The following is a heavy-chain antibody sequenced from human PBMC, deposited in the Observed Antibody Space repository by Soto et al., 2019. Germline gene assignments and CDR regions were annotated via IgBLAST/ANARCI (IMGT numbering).Heavy chain of an antibody. V-gene: IGHV1-69*06. CDR2: IIPLFGTA. CDR3: ASKAACGGACYAFDS. CDR1: GGIFSSNT. J-gene: IGHJ4*02. Sequence: QVYLVQSGAEVKKPGSSVKISCKASGGIFSSNTINWVRQAAGQGLEWMGGIIPLFGTANYAEKFQGRVTITAEKSTKTEYMELTSLRSEDTAVYYCASKAACGGACYAFDSWGQGTLVTVSS. D-gene: IGHD2-21*02.